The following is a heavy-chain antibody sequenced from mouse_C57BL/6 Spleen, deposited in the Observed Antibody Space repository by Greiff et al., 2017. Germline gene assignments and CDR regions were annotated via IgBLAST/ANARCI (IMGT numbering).Heavy chain of an antibody. CDR1: GYAFTNDL. J-gene: IGHJ4*01. CDR2: INPGSGGT. D-gene: IGHD1-1*01. Sequence: VHLVASGAELVRPGTSVKVSCKASGYAFTNDLIEWVKQRPGQGLEWIGVINPGSGGTNYNEKFKGKETLTADTSSSTAYMQLSSLTSEDSAVYFSARDTTVVAHYAMDYWGQGTSVTVAS. V-gene: IGHV1-54*01. CDR3: ARDTTVVAHYAMDY.